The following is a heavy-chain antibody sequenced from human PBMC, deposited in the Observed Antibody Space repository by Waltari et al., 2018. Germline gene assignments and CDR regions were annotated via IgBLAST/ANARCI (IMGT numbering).Heavy chain of an antibody. CDR1: GFTVSSNY. J-gene: IGHJ3*01. V-gene: IGHV3-53*01. Sequence: EVQLVESGGGLIQPGGSLRLSCAASGFTVSSNYMSWVRQAPGKGLEWVSVIYSGGSTYYADSVKGRFTTSRDNSKNTVYLQMDSLRVEDTAMYYCARRLVVAGTLDVFDLWGQGTRVIVSS. D-gene: IGHD2-15*01. CDR3: ARRLVVAGTLDVFDL. CDR2: IYSGGST.